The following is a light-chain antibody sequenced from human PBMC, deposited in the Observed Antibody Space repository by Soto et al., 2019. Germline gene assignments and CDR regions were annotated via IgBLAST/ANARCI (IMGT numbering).Light chain of an antibody. Sequence: EIVLTQSPGTLSLSPWERSTLSSGSSQSVSSNYLAWYQQKPGQAPRLLIYGASSRATGIPDRFSGSGSGTEFTLTISSLQSEDFALYYCQQYNDWPLTFGQGTKVDIK. CDR3: QQYNDWPLT. J-gene: IGKJ1*01. CDR1: QSVSSNY. V-gene: IGKV3-20*01. CDR2: GAS.